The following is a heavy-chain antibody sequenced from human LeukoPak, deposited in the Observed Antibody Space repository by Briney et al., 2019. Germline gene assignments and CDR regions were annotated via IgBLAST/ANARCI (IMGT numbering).Heavy chain of an antibody. D-gene: IGHD1-14*01. CDR1: GFTFSSYS. CDR2: ISSSSSYI. V-gene: IGHV3-21*01. CDR3: ARDKTTLSIPDY. Sequence: GGSLRLSCAASGFTFSSYSMNWVRQAPGKGLEWVSSISSSSSYIYYADSVEGRFTISRDNAKNSLYLQMNSLRAEDTAVYYCARDKTTLSIPDYWGQGTLVTVSS. J-gene: IGHJ4*02.